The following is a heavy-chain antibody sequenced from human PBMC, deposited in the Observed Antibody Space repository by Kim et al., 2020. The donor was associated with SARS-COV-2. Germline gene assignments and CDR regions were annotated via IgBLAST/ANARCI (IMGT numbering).Heavy chain of an antibody. CDR3: TRTPPYSDTYWDALDI. V-gene: IGHV3-73*01. J-gene: IGHJ3*02. D-gene: IGHD5-12*01. CDR2: IRRDGNNYAT. Sequence: GGSLRLSCAASGISFSGTTIHWVRQASGKGLEWVGRIRRDGNNYATEYAASVKGRFTISRDDSKDTAYLEMNSLKSEDTAIYYCTRTPPYSDTYWDALDICGQGTMVTVSS. CDR1: GISFSGTT.